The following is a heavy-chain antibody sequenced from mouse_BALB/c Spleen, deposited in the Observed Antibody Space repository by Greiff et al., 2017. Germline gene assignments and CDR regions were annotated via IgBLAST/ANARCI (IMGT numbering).Heavy chain of an antibody. V-gene: IGHV8-12*01. D-gene: IGHD1-2*01. Sequence: QVTLKESGPGILQPSQTLSLTCSFSGFSLSTSGMGVSWVRQPSGKGLEWLAHIYWDDDKRYNPSLKSRLTISKDTSSNQVFLKITSVDTADTATYYCARVITTEGGAMDYWGEGTSVTVSS. J-gene: IGHJ4*01. CDR2: IYWDDDK. CDR1: GFSLSTSGMG. CDR3: ARVITTEGGAMDY.